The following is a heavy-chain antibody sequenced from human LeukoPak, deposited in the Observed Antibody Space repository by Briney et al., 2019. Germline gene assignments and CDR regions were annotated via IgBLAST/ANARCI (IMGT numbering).Heavy chain of an antibody. CDR1: GYTFTSYG. J-gene: IGHJ6*02. Sequence: ASVKVSCKASGYTFTSYGISWVRQAPGQGLEWMGWISAYNGNTNYAQKPQGRVTMTTDTSTSTAYMEVRSLRSDDTAVYYCAGPYDSSGYYRNYYYYYGMDVWGQGTTVTVSS. CDR3: AGPYDSSGYYRNYYYYYGMDV. CDR2: ISAYNGNT. D-gene: IGHD3-22*01. V-gene: IGHV1-18*01.